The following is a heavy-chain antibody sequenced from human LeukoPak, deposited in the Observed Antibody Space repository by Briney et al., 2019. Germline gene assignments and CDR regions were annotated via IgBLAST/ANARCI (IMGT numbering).Heavy chain of an antibody. D-gene: IGHD3-10*01. CDR1: GFTFDDYA. J-gene: IGHJ4*02. CDR3: AKDIVDRITMVWGALGV. Sequence: GGSLRLSCAASGFTFDDYAVHWVRQAPGKGLEWASGISWNSGSIGYADSVKGRYTISRDNAKNSLYLQMNSLRAEDTALYYCAKDIVDRITMVWGALGVWGQGTLVTVSS. V-gene: IGHV3-9*01. CDR2: ISWNSGSI.